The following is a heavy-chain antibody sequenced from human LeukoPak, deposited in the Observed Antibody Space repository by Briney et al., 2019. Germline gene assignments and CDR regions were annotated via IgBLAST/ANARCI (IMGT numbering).Heavy chain of an antibody. J-gene: IGHJ4*02. V-gene: IGHV4-31*03. CDR2: TSYSEGT. D-gene: IGHD2-2*01. CDR3: ARLVPAAKFDS. Sequence: SETLSLTCTVSGGSVSRGGYYWNWIRQHPGKGLEWIGFTSYSEGTYYNPSLMSRITISVDRSQNQFSLTLRSVTAADTAVYYCARLVPAAKFDSWGQGTLVTVSS. CDR1: GGSVSRGGYY.